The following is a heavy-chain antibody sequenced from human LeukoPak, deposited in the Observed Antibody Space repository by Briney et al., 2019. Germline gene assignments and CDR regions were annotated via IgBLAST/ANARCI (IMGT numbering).Heavy chain of an antibody. Sequence: SVTVSCXASGGTFSSYAISWVRQAPGQGLEWMGRIIPIFGTANYAQKFQGRVTITTDESTSTAYMELSSLRSDDTAVYYCATHKSSSWRNNWFDPWGQGTLVTVSS. CDR2: IIPIFGTA. J-gene: IGHJ5*02. CDR1: GGTFSSYA. V-gene: IGHV1-69*05. D-gene: IGHD6-13*01. CDR3: ATHKSSSWRNNWFDP.